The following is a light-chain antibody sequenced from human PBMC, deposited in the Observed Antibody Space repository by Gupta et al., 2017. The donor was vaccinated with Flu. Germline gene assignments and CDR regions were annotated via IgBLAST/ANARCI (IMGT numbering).Light chain of an antibody. Sequence: EIVLTQSPATLSLSPGERATLSCRASQSVSRYLAWYQQKPGQAPRLLIYDASNRDTGIPARFSGSGCGKDFTLTISSREPEDFAVYYCQQRSNWPFFTFGHGTKVDIK. V-gene: IGKV3-11*01. CDR1: QSVSRY. CDR2: DAS. J-gene: IGKJ3*01. CDR3: QQRSNWPFFT.